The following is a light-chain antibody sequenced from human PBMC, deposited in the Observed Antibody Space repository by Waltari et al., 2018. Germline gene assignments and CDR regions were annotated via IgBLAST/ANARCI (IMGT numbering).Light chain of an antibody. J-gene: IGLJ2*01. CDR1: SSDVGAYNY. CDR2: DVS. CDR3: SSYTSSSTLDVV. V-gene: IGLV2-14*01. Sequence: QSALTQPASVSGSPGQSIPISCTGTSSDVGAYNYVSWYQQHPGKATKLMMYDVSNRPAGVSNRFSGSKSGNTASLTISGLQAEDEADYYCSSYTSSSTLDVVFGGGTKLTVL.